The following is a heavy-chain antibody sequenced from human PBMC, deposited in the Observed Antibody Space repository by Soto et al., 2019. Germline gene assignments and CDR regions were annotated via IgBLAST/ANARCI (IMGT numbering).Heavy chain of an antibody. Sequence: SETLSLTCTDSGDSVSRSNYFSGWMRQPPGKGLEWIGSIYYGGSTFYNPSLKSRVTISVDTSKNQFSLRLSSVTAADTAVYYCSKTDYYYYGMDVWGQGTTVTVSS. CDR1: GDSVSRSNYF. V-gene: IGHV4-39*01. CDR3: SKTDYYYYGMDV. J-gene: IGHJ6*02. CDR2: IYYGGST.